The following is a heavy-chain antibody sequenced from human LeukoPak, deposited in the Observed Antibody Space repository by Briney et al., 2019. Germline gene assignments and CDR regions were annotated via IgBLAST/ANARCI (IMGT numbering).Heavy chain of an antibody. Sequence: PGGSLRLSCAASGFTFSSYAMHWVRQAPGKGLEWVAVISYDGSSKYYADSVKGRFTISRDNSKNTLYLQMNSLRAEDTAVYYCASGEGIVGATSAFDIWGQGTMVTVSS. D-gene: IGHD1-26*01. V-gene: IGHV3-30*04. J-gene: IGHJ3*02. CDR2: ISYDGSSK. CDR1: GFTFSSYA. CDR3: ASGEGIVGATSAFDI.